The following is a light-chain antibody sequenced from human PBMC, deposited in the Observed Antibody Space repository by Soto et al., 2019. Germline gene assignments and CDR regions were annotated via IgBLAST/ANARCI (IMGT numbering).Light chain of an antibody. Sequence: IVLTQSPGTLSLSPGERSTLSCMASQSVTNNQLAWFRQKPGQAPRLLIYGASTRATGIPARFSGSGSGTEFTLTISSLQSEDFAVYYCQQYDNWPTFGQGTQVEIK. CDR2: GAS. CDR3: QQYDNWPT. CDR1: QSVTNN. V-gene: IGKV3-15*01. J-gene: IGKJ1*01.